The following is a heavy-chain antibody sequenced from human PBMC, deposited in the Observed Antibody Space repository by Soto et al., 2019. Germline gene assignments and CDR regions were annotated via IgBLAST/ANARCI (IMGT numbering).Heavy chain of an antibody. CDR1: GFTFSSYG. J-gene: IGHJ4*02. CDR3: AKDEISVVVAATPPSFDY. V-gene: IGHV3-30*18. CDR2: ISYDGSNK. Sequence: QVQLVESGGGVVQPGRSLRLSCAASGFTFSSYGMHWVRQAPGKGLEWVAVISYDGSNKYYADSVKGRFTISRDNSKNTLYLQMNSLRAEDTAVYYCAKDEISVVVAATPPSFDYWGQGTLVTVSS. D-gene: IGHD2-15*01.